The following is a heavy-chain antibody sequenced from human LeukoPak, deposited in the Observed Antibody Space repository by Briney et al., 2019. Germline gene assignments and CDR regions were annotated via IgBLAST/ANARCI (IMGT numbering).Heavy chain of an antibody. CDR2: INHSGST. V-gene: IGHV4-34*01. CDR1: GGSFSGYY. CDR3: VRGGVPALVGTKVRRPWFDP. D-gene: IGHD1-7*01. Sequence: SETLSLTCAVYGGSFSGYYWSWIRQPPGKGLEWIGEINHSGSTNYNPSLKSRVTMSVDTSKNQFSLKLSSVTAADTAVYYCVRGGVPALVGTKVRRPWFDPWGQGTLVTVSS. J-gene: IGHJ5*02.